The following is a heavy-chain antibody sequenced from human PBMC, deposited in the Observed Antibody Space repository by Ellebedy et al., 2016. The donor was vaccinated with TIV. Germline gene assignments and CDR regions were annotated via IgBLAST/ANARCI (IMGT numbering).Heavy chain of an antibody. J-gene: IGHJ4*02. CDR3: ASYYYDFWSGYWNLDY. Sequence: SETLSLXCTVSGGSISSGGYYWSWIRQHPGKGLEWIGYIYYSGSTYYNPSLKSRVTISVDTSKNQFSLKLSSVTAADTAVYYCASYYYDFWSGYWNLDYWGQGTLVTVSS. CDR2: IYYSGST. V-gene: IGHV4-31*03. CDR1: GGSISSGGYY. D-gene: IGHD3-3*01.